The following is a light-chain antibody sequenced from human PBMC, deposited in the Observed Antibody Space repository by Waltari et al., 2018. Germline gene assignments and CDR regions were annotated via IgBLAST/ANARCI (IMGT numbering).Light chain of an antibody. CDR3: QQYNSYPLI. Sequence: DIQMTQSPSTLSASVGDRVTITCRASQSVNNNLAWYQQKPGKAPKVLIHKVSRLESGVPSRFSGSQSGTEFTFTISSLQPDEFATYYCQQYNSYPLIFGGGTTVEIK. V-gene: IGKV1-5*03. CDR1: QSVNNN. CDR2: KVS. J-gene: IGKJ4*01.